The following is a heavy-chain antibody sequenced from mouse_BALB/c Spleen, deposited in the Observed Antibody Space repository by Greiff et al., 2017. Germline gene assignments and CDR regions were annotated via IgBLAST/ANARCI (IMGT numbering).Heavy chain of an antibody. Sequence: EVQLVESGGGLVKPGGSLKLSCAASGFAFSSYDMSWVRQTPEKRLEWVAYISSGGGSTYYPDTVKGRFTISRDNAKNTLYLQMSSLKSEDTAMYYCARREYYGSPFAYWGQGTLVTVSA. D-gene: IGHD1-1*01. CDR1: GFAFSSYD. V-gene: IGHV5-12-1*01. CDR3: ARREYYGSPFAY. CDR2: ISSGGGST. J-gene: IGHJ3*01.